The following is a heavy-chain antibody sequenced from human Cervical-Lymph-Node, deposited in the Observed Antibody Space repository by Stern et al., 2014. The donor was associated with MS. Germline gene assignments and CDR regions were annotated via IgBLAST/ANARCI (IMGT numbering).Heavy chain of an antibody. J-gene: IGHJ3*02. CDR3: ARDVSSSPDAFDI. V-gene: IGHV6-1*01. CDR2: TYHRSRWYY. CDR1: GDSVSSNSAT. D-gene: IGHD6-6*01. Sequence: QVQLVQSGPGLVKPSQTLSLTCAISGDSVSSNSATWSWIRQSPSRGLEWLGRTYHRSRWYYDYAISMKSRVTISPDTSKNQFSLRLNSVTPEDTAVYYCARDVSSSPDAFDIWGQGTMVTVSS.